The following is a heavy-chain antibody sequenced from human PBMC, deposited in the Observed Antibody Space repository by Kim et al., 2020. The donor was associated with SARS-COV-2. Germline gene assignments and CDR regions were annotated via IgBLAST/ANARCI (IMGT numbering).Heavy chain of an antibody. V-gene: IGHV1-69*13. CDR3: ARDRVDVKAEEQWLVQDTPFRYYGMDV. J-gene: IGHJ6*02. D-gene: IGHD6-19*01. Sequence: SVKVSCKASGGTFSSYAISWVRQAPGQGLEWMGGIIPIFGTANYAQKFQGRVTITADESTSTAYMELSSLRSEDTAVYYCARDRVDVKAEEQWLVQDTPFRYYGMDVWGQGTTVTVSS. CDR2: IIPIFGTA. CDR1: GGTFSSYA.